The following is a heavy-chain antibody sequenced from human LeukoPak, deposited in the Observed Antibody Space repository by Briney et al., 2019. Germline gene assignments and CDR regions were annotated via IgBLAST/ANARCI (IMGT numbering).Heavy chain of an antibody. CDR1: GFTINDYG. CDR2: IIWYGGIT. D-gene: IGHD1-26*01. Sequence: SGGTLRLSCAASGFTINDYGKSWVRKAQGKGLEGDSGIIWYGGITGYVDYVKGRFTISKANAKISLYLQMNSLRAEGTALYYCASAERYSRSYGPFDLWGRGTLVSVSS. CDR3: ASAERYSRSYGPFDL. J-gene: IGHJ2*01. V-gene: IGHV3-20*04.